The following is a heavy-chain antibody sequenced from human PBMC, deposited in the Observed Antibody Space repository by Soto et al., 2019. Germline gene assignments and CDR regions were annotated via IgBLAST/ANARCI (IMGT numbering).Heavy chain of an antibody. CDR1: GGSISSYY. CDR2: IYYSGST. CDR3: ARDGGSGINWFDP. D-gene: IGHD3-10*01. V-gene: IGHV4-59*01. Sequence: SETLSLTCTVSGGSISSYYWSWIRQPPGKGLEWIGYIYYSGSTNYNPSLKSRVTISVDTSKNQFSLKLSSVTAADTAVYYCARDGGSGINWFDPWGQGTLVTVSS. J-gene: IGHJ5*02.